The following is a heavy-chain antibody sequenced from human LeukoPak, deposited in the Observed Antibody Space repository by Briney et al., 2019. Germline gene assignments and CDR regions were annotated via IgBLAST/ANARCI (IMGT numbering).Heavy chain of an antibody. J-gene: IGHJ4*02. CDR1: GGTFSSNA. D-gene: IGHD2-15*01. CDR3: AANVGYCSGGSCYPVDY. CDR2: IIPIFGTA. V-gene: IGHV1-69*01. Sequence: SVKVSCKXSGGTFSSNAISWVRQAPRQGLEWMGGIIPIFGTANYAQKFQGRVTITADESTSTAYMELSSLRSEDTAVYYCAANVGYCSGGSCYPVDYWGQGTLVTVSS.